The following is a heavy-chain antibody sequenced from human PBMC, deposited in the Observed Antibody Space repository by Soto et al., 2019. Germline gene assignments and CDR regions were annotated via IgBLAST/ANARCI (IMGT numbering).Heavy chain of an antibody. Sequence: GGSLRLSCVASGFTFKTHWMHWVRQVSGERPVWVTRLNPDGSDTYYPGSVKGRFTISRENAKNSLYLQMNSLRAGDTAVYYCARGRHHQGMDVWGQGTTVTVSS. V-gene: IGHV3-13*01. CDR3: ARGRHHQGMDV. J-gene: IGHJ6*02. CDR1: GFTFKTHW. CDR2: LNPDGSDT. D-gene: IGHD2-2*01.